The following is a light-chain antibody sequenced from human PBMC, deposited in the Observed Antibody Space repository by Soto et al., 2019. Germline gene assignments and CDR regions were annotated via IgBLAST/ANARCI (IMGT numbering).Light chain of an antibody. J-gene: IGKJ4*01. CDR1: QSVSSY. CDR3: LQRSNWPLT. Sequence: EIVLTQSPATLSLSPGERATLSCRASQSVSSYLAWYQQKPGQAPRLLIYDASNRATGIPARFSGSGSGTDFTLTISGLEPEDFAVYYCLQRSNWPLTFGGGTKVEI. CDR2: DAS. V-gene: IGKV3-11*01.